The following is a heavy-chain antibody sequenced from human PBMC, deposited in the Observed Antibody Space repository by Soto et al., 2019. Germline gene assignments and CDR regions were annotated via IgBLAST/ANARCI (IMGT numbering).Heavy chain of an antibody. CDR3: ARDPGDYLVWYYYYYMDV. CDR2: ISSSSSYI. D-gene: IGHD4-17*01. J-gene: IGHJ6*03. V-gene: IGHV3-21*01. CDR1: GFTFSSYA. Sequence: GGSLRLSCAASGFTFSSYAMSWVRQAPGKGLEWVSSISSSSSYIYYADSVKGRFTISRDNAKNSLYLQMNSLRAEDTAVYYCARDPGDYLVWYYYYYMDVWGKGTTVTVSS.